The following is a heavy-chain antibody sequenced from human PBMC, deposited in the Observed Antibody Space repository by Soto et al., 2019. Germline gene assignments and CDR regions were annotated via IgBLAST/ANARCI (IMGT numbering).Heavy chain of an antibody. Sequence: ASVKVSCKASGYTFTSYGISWVRQAPGQGLEWMGWISAYNGNTNYAQKLQGRVTMTTDTSTSTAYMELRSLRSDDTAVYYRARDRVRFDWLLTYYYGMDVWGQGTTVTVS. J-gene: IGHJ6*02. CDR2: ISAYNGNT. V-gene: IGHV1-18*04. CDR1: GYTFTSYG. CDR3: ARDRVRFDWLLTYYYGMDV. D-gene: IGHD3-9*01.